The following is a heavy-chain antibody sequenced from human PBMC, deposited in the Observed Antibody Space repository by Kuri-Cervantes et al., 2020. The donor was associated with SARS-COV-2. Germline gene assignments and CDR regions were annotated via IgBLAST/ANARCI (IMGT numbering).Heavy chain of an antibody. V-gene: IGHV4-61*01. Sequence: SETLSLTCTVSGGSVSSGSYYWSWIRQPPGKGLEWIGYIYYSGSTNYNPSLKSRVTISVDTSKNQFSLKLSSVTAADTAVYYCARDLGANSSGWYLFAWFDPWGQGTLVTVSS. J-gene: IGHJ5*02. CDR1: GGSVSSGSYY. CDR3: ARDLGANSSGWYLFAWFDP. D-gene: IGHD6-19*01. CDR2: IYYSGST.